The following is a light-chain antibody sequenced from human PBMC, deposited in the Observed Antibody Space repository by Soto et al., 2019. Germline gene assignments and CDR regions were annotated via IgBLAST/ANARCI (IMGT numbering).Light chain of an antibody. V-gene: IGKV1-9*01. CDR3: KQLKTYPYT. Sequence: IQLTQSPSSLSASVGDRVTITCRASQDINKFLAWFQLKPGKPPNLLIFSASTLKSAVPSRFSGGGSGTDFTPPISSLKPKVFETYYCKQLKTYPYTFGQGPKLEIK. CDR1: QDINKF. CDR2: SAS. J-gene: IGKJ2*01.